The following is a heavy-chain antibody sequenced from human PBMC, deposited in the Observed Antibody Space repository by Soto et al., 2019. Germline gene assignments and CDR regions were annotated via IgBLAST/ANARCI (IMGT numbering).Heavy chain of an antibody. CDR3: ANLMGSYYYDSSGYK. Sequence: LRLSCAASGFTFSSYAMSWVRQAPGKGLEWVSAISGSGGSTYYADSVKGRFTISRDNSKSTLYLQMNSLRAEDTAVYYCANLMGSYYYDSSGYKWGQGTLVTVSS. CDR2: ISGSGGST. J-gene: IGHJ4*02. V-gene: IGHV3-23*01. D-gene: IGHD3-22*01. CDR1: GFTFSSYA.